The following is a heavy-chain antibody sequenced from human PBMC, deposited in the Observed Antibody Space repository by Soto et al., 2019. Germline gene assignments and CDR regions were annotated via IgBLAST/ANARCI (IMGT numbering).Heavy chain of an antibody. Sequence: EVQLVESGGGLVQPGGSLRLSCVASGVNFNTYGMNWVRQAPGKGLEWLSSISRTGITISYADSVKGRFTISRDNAKNSLFLQLNSLRAEDTAVYYCARDFVVALGYFDLWGRGTLVTVSS. D-gene: IGHD2-15*01. V-gene: IGHV3-48*01. J-gene: IGHJ2*01. CDR3: ARDFVVALGYFDL. CDR2: ISRTGITI. CDR1: GVNFNTYG.